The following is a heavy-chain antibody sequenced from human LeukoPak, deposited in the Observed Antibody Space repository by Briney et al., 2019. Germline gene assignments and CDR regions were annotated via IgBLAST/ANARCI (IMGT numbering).Heavy chain of an antibody. D-gene: IGHD3-9*01. CDR3: TTVNDWLVGEGY. V-gene: IGHV3-15*01. Sequence: PGGSLRLSCAASGLSFSNAWMSWVRQAPGKGLEWVGRIKSKTDGGTTDYAAPVKGRFTISRDDSKNTLYLQMNSLKTEDTAVYYCTTVNDWLVGEGYWGQGTLVTVSS. CDR2: IKSKTDGGTT. J-gene: IGHJ4*02. CDR1: GLSFSNAW.